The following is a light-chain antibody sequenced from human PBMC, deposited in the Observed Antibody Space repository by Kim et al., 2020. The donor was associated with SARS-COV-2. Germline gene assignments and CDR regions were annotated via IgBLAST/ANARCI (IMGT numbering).Light chain of an antibody. Sequence: SASVGDRVSITCRASHRLSNYLSWYQQKPGKAPRLLIFDASSLESGVPSRFSGSGSGTEFTLTITSLQPEDSATYYCQQSYSAPRTFGQGTKLEI. CDR3: QQSYSAPRT. CDR1: HRLSNY. J-gene: IGKJ2*01. CDR2: DAS. V-gene: IGKV1-39*01.